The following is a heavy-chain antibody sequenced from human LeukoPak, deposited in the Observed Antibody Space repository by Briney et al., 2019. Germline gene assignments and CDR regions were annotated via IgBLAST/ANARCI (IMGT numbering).Heavy chain of an antibody. J-gene: IGHJ4*02. V-gene: IGHV3-30*02. Sequence: GGSVRLSCAASGFTFSSYGMHWVRQAPGKGLEWVAFIRYDGSNKYYADSVKGRFTISRDNSKNTLYLQMNSLRAEDTAVYYCAKTLLRFLEYQFDYWGQGTLVTVSS. CDR1: GFTFSSYG. CDR2: IRYDGSNK. D-gene: IGHD3-3*01. CDR3: AKTLLRFLEYQFDY.